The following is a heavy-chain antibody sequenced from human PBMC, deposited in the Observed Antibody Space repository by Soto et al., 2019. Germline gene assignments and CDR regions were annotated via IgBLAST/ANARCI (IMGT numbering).Heavy chain of an antibody. D-gene: IGHD6-19*01. CDR3: ARGRYGSSGWYYFDY. J-gene: IGHJ4*02. V-gene: IGHV4-61*08. Sequence: SETLSLTCTVSGGSVSSGGYYWSWIRQPPGKGLEWIGEINHSGSTNYNPSLKSRVTISVDTSKNQFSLKLSSVTAADTAVYYCARGRYGSSGWYYFDYWGQGTLVTVSS. CDR1: GGSVSSGGYY. CDR2: INHSGST.